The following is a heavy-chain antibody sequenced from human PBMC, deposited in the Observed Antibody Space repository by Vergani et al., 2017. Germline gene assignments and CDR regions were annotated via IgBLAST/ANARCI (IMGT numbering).Heavy chain of an antibody. CDR3: ARGRLAARPWGDYYYYMDV. CDR2: IYYSGST. J-gene: IGHJ6*03. CDR1: GGSISSGGYY. Sequence: QVQLQESGPGLVKPSQTLSLTCTVSGGSISSGGYYWSWIRQHPGKGLEWIGYIYYSGSTYYNPSLKSRVTISVDTSKNQFSLKLSSVTAADTAVYYCARGRLAARPWGDYYYYMDVWGKGTTVTVSS. D-gene: IGHD6-6*01. V-gene: IGHV4-31*03.